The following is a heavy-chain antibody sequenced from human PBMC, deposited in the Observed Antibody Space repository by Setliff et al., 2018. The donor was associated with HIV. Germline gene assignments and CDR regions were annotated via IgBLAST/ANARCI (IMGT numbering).Heavy chain of an antibody. CDR3: ARCGDSNGGGWFDP. Sequence: SETLSLTCTVSGGSISSGANYWSWIRQHPGKGLEWIGYIYYSGSTYYNPSLKSRVVISADTSKNQFSLKLSSVTAADTAVYYCARCGDSNGGGWFDPWGQGTQVTVS. J-gene: IGHJ5*02. V-gene: IGHV4-31*03. CDR1: GGSISSGANY. D-gene: IGHD3-10*01. CDR2: IYYSGST.